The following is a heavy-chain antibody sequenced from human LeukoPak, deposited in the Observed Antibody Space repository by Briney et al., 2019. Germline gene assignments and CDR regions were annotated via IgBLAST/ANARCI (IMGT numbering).Heavy chain of an antibody. CDR2: INYSGST. CDR3: ARSQYSTGLFDF. CDR1: GGSFSGYY. J-gene: IGHJ4*02. D-gene: IGHD6-25*01. V-gene: IGHV4-34*01. Sequence: SETLSLTCAVYGGSFSGYYWSWIRQPPGKGLEWIGEINYSGSTNYNPSLKSRVTVLGDTSKNQFSLRLTSVTAADTAVYYCARSQYSTGLFDFWGQGTLVTVSS.